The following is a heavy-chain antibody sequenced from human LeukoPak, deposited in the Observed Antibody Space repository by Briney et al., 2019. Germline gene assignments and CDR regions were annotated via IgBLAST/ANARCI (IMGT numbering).Heavy chain of an antibody. D-gene: IGHD3-16*02. CDR2: ISYEESNQ. J-gene: IGHJ3*01. CDR1: GFTFSNYA. V-gene: IGHV3-30-3*01. Sequence: PGGSLRLSCAASGFTFSNYAMHWVRQAPGKGLEWVAMISYEESNQYYVDSVKGRFTISRDNSKKSLYLQMNGLRPDDTALYYCAREGAIVGNAFDLWGLGTMVIVSS. CDR3: AREGAIVGNAFDL.